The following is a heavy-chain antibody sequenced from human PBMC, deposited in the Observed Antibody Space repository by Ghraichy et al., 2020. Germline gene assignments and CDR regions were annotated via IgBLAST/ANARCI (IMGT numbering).Heavy chain of an antibody. J-gene: IGHJ4*02. CDR2: ISYSGST. Sequence: SETLSLTCTVSGGSISSSSYSWGWIGQPPGKGLEWIVSISYSGSTYYNPSLKSRVTISVDTPKNQFPLRLSSVTAADTAVYYCALITGTTFDYWGQGILVTVSS. D-gene: IGHD1-7*01. V-gene: IGHV4-39*01. CDR3: ALITGTTFDY. CDR1: GGSISSSSYS.